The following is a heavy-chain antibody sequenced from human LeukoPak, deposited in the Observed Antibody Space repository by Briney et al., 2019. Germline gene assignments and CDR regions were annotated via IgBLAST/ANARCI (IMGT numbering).Heavy chain of an antibody. V-gene: IGHV3-30*02. D-gene: IGHD6-19*01. Sequence: GGSLRHSCAASGFTFSKYGMHWGRQAPGKGLECLAFIWFDEKNKYYADSVKGRFTISRDNSKNTLYLEMNSLRADDTAVYYCAKDRAVAGTDARYYFDYWGQGTLVTVSA. CDR1: GFTFSKYG. J-gene: IGHJ4*02. CDR2: IWFDEKNK. CDR3: AKDRAVAGTDARYYFDY.